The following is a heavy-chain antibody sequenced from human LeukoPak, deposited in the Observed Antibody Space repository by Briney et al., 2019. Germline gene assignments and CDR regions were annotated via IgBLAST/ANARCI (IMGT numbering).Heavy chain of an antibody. V-gene: IGHV5-51*01. CDR3: AREGRSSSPMDY. CDR1: GYKFASYW. J-gene: IGHJ4*02. D-gene: IGHD6-6*01. CDR2: IYPGDSDT. Sequence: KPGASLKISCKGSGYKFASYWIGWVRHMPGKGLEWMGIIYPGDSDTRYSPSFQGQVTISADKSISTAYLQWGSLKASDTAMYYCAREGRSSSPMDYWGQGTLVTVSS.